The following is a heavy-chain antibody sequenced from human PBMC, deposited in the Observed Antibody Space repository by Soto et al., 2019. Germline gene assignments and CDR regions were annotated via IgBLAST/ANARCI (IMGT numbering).Heavy chain of an antibody. CDR1: GFTFSSYA. Sequence: PGGSLRLSCAASGFTFSSYAVSWVRQAPGKGLEWVSAISGSGGSTYYADSVKGRFTISRDNSKNTLYLQMNSLRAEDTAVYYCAKTWIQLWSNSCMDVWGKGTTVTVSS. CDR2: ISGSGGST. V-gene: IGHV3-23*01. D-gene: IGHD5-18*01. J-gene: IGHJ6*03. CDR3: AKTWIQLWSNSCMDV.